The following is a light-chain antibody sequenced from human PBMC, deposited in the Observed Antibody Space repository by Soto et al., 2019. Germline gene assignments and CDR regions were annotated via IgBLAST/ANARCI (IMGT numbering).Light chain of an antibody. CDR2: GAS. Sequence: EVVMTQSPATLSVSPGERATLSCRASESVRSYLAWYQQKPGQAPGLLIYGASTRATGIPARFSGSGSGTEFTLTISSLQSEDFAIYYCQQYNNWPPITFGQGTRLEIK. CDR1: ESVRSY. J-gene: IGKJ5*01. CDR3: QQYNNWPPIT. V-gene: IGKV3-15*01.